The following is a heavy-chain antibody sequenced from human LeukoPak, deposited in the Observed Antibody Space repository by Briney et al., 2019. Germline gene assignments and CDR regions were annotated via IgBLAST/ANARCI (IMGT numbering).Heavy chain of an antibody. V-gene: IGHV4-39*01. J-gene: IGHJ4*02. Sequence: SETLSLTCTVSGGSISSSSYYWGWIRQPPGKGLEWIGSIYYSGSTYHNPSLKSRVTISVDTSKNQFSLKLSSVTAADTAVYYCARLTGYSSGWYYYFDYWGQGTLVTVSS. D-gene: IGHD6-19*01. CDR1: GGSISSSSYY. CDR3: ARLTGYSSGWYYYFDY. CDR2: IYYSGST.